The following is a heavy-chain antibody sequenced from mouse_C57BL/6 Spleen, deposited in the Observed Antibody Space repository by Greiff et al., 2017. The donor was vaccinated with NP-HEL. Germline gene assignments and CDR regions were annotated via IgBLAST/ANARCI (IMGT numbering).Heavy chain of an antibody. D-gene: IGHD1-1*01. CDR3: ARRHVYYGSSAFAY. V-gene: IGHV1-64*01. Sequence: QVQLQQPGAELVKPGASVKLSCKASGYTFTSYWMHWVKQRPGQGLEWIGMIHPNSGSTNYNEKFKSKATLTVDKSSSTAYMQLSSLTSEDSAVYYCARRHVYYGSSAFAYWGQGTLVTVSA. CDR1: GYTFTSYW. J-gene: IGHJ3*01. CDR2: IHPNSGST.